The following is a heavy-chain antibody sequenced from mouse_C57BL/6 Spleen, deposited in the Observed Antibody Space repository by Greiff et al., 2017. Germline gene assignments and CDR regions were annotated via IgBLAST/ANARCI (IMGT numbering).Heavy chain of an antibody. J-gene: IGHJ4*01. V-gene: IGHV1-61*01. CDR3: ARPYYYGSSDAMDY. D-gene: IGHD1-1*01. Sequence: QVQLKQPGAELVRPGSSVKLSCKASGYTFTSYWMDWVKQRPGQGLEWIGNIYPSDSETHYNQKFKDKATLTVDKSSSTAYMQLSSLTSEDSAVYYCARPYYYGSSDAMDYWGQGTSVTVSS. CDR1: GYTFTSYW. CDR2: IYPSDSET.